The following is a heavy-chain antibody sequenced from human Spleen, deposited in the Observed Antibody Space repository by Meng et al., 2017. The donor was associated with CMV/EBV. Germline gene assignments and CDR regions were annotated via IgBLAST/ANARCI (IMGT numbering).Heavy chain of an antibody. CDR3: ARQLAAGGTSWFFDL. CDR1: GGSFSGYY. V-gene: IGHV4-34*01. J-gene: IGHJ2*01. CDR2: INHSGST. D-gene: IGHD6-13*01. Sequence: GSLRLSCAVYGGSFSGYYWSWIRQPPGKGLEWIGEINHSGSTKYNPSLKSRVTISVDTSKNQFSLKLRSVTATDTAVYNCARQLAAGGTSWFFDLWGRGTLVTVSS.